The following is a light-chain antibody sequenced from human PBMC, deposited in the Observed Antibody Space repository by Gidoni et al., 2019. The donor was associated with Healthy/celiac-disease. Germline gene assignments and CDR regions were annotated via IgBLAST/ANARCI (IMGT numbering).Light chain of an antibody. J-gene: IGKJ2*01. CDR1: QSVSSY. CDR2: DAS. CDR3: QQRSNWPHT. Sequence: ELVLTHSPATLSLSPGERATLSCRASQSVSSYLSWYQQKPGQAPRLLIYDASNRATGIPARFSGSGSGTDFTLTISSLEPEDFAVYYCQQRSNWPHTFGQGTKLEIK. V-gene: IGKV3-11*01.